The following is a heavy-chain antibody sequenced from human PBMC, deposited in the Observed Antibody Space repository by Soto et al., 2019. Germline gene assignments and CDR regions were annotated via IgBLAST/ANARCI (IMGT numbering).Heavy chain of an antibody. CDR3: ASGDDILTGSPPYYMDV. V-gene: IGHV1-18*01. J-gene: IGHJ6*03. Sequence: ASVKVSCKASGYTFTSYGISWVRQAPGQGLEWMGWISAYNGNTNYAQKLQGRVTMTTDTSTSTAYMELRSLRSDDTAVYYCASGDDILTGSPPYYMDVWGKGTTVTVSS. D-gene: IGHD3-9*01. CDR2: ISAYNGNT. CDR1: GYTFTSYG.